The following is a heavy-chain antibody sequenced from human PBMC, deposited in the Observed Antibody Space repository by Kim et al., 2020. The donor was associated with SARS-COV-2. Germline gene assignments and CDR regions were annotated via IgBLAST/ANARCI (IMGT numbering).Heavy chain of an antibody. CDR1: GGPISSYF. V-gene: IGHV4-59*08. D-gene: IGHD1-26*01. CDR3: ARQIVGPFDV. J-gene: IGHJ3*01. Sequence: SETLSLTCTFSGGPISSYFWSWIRQPPGKGLEWIGYVYYSGRTNYNPSLESRLTMSMDTSKNQFSLKLRSVPARDTAVYFCARQIVGPFDVWGQGIMVVVSS. CDR2: VYYSGRT.